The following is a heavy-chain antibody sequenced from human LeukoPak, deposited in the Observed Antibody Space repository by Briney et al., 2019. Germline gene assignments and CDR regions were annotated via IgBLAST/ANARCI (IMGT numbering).Heavy chain of an antibody. D-gene: IGHD3-22*01. Sequence: PSETLSLTCTVSGGSISSGDYYWSWIRQPPGKGLEWIGYIYYSGSTYYNPSLKSRVTISVDTSKNQFSLKPSSVTAADTAVYYCARDQKYYYDSSGNFWGQGTMVTVSS. CDR2: IYYSGST. CDR1: GGSISSGDYY. J-gene: IGHJ3*01. CDR3: ARDQKYYYDSSGNF. V-gene: IGHV4-30-4*08.